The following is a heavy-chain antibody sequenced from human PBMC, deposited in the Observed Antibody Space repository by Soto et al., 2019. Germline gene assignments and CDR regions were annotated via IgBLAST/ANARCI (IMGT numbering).Heavy chain of an antibody. CDR3: ATVATTSYNWFDP. J-gene: IGHJ5*02. CDR1: GFTFSTYW. V-gene: IGHV3-74*01. Sequence: EVQLVESGGGLVQPGGSLRLSCEASGFTFSTYWMHWVRQAPGKGLVWVSRINSDGTVTSYADSVKGRFTISRDNTKNTLYLQVNSLGVEDTAVYYCATVATTSYNWFDPWGQGTLVTVSS. D-gene: IGHD5-12*01. CDR2: INSDGTVT.